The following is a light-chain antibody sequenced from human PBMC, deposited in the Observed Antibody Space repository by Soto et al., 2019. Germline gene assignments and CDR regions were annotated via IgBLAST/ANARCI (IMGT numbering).Light chain of an antibody. CDR1: QSVSSSY. V-gene: IGKV3-20*01. J-gene: IGKJ3*01. CDR3: QQYGNAPFT. Sequence: EIVLTQSPGTLSLSPGERATLSCRASQSVSSSYVVWYQQKPGQAPRLVIYGASSRATGIPDRFSGSGSGTDFTLTISRLEPEDFAVYYCQQYGNAPFTFGPGTKVDIK. CDR2: GAS.